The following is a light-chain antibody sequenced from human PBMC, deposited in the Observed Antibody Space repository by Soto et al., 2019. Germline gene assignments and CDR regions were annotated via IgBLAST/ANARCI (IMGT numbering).Light chain of an antibody. J-gene: IGLJ2*01. Sequence: QSALTQPASVSGSPGQSITISCTGTSSDVGGYNHVAWYQQYPGKAPKLIIFEVSDRPSWISNRFSGSKSANTASLSISGLQAEDEADYYCSSYKRGATLVFGGGTKVTVI. V-gene: IGLV2-14*01. CDR3: SSYKRGATLV. CDR2: EVS. CDR1: SSDVGGYNH.